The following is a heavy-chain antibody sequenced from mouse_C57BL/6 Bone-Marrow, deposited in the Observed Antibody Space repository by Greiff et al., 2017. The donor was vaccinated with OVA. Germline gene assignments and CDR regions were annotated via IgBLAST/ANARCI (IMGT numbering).Heavy chain of an antibody. CDR3: ARVNWDQYFDV. CDR2: ISDGGGYN. J-gene: IGHJ1*03. V-gene: IGHV5-4*03. D-gene: IGHD4-1*02. CDR1: GFTFSSYA. Sequence: EVKVVDSGGGLVKPGGSLKLSCAASGFTFSSYAMSWVRQTPEKRLEWVATISDGGGYNYYPDNVKGRFTISRDNAKNNLYLQMSHLKSEDTAMYYCARVNWDQYFDVWGTGTTVTVSS.